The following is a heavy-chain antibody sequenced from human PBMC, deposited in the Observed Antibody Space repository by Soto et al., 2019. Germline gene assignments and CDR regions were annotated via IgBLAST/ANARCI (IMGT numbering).Heavy chain of an antibody. V-gene: IGHV3-7*01. CDR3: TRGHPSIYNY. CDR1: GFTFSNYW. D-gene: IGHD4-4*01. J-gene: IGHJ4*02. Sequence: PGGSLRLSCAASGFTFSNYWMSWVRQAPGKGLEWVANIKEDGSEKYYVDSVKGRFTISRDNAKNSLYPQMSSLRPEDTAVYYCTRGHPSIYNYWGQGTLVTVSS. CDR2: IKEDGSEK.